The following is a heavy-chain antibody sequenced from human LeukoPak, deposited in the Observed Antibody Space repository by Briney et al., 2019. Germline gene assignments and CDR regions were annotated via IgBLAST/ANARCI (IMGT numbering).Heavy chain of an antibody. Sequence: GGSLRLSCAASAFPFSSYGMHWVRQAPGKGLEWVAVISYDGSDKYYADSVKGRFTISRDNSKNTLYLQMNSLRAEDTAVYYCAKEKTYYYDSSGYREEVYYFDYWGQGTLVTVSS. CDR2: ISYDGSDK. V-gene: IGHV3-30*18. CDR3: AKEKTYYYDSSGYREEVYYFDY. CDR1: AFPFSSYG. D-gene: IGHD3-22*01. J-gene: IGHJ4*02.